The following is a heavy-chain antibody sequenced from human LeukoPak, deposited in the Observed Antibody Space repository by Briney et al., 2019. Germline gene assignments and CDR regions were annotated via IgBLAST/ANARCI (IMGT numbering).Heavy chain of an antibody. CDR1: GFTFDDYA. CDR2: ISWNSGSI. J-gene: IGHJ6*02. CDR3: ARDGDSSGYWSPYYYYGMDV. V-gene: IGHV3-9*01. Sequence: GGSLRLSCAASGFTFDDYAMHWVRHAPGKGLEWVSGISWNSGSIGYADSVKGRFTISRDNAKNSLYLQMNSLRAEDTAVYYCARDGDSSGYWSPYYYYGMDVWGQGTTVTVSS. D-gene: IGHD3-22*01.